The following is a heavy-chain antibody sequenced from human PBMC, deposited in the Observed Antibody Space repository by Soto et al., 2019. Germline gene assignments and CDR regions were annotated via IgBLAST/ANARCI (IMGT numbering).Heavy chain of an antibody. CDR2: ISHDGINK. CDR1: GFSFSSYA. J-gene: IGHJ5*02. D-gene: IGHD6-19*01. CDR3: ARDMYSSDYFVKGFEP. V-gene: IGHV3-30-3*01. Sequence: QVRLVESGGGVVQPGRSLRLSCTASGFSFSSYAMYWFRQPPGKGLEWVAVISHDGINKHYADSVKGRVTVSRENSNHSLDLQLNSLRGEDTAMYYCARDMYSSDYFVKGFEPWGQGTLVTVSS.